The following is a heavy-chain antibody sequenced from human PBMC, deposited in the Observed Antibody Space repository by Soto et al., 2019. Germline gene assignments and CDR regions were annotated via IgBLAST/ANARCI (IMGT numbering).Heavy chain of an antibody. CDR1: GGSISSSSYY. CDR3: ARRFDGDYAEYFQH. V-gene: IGHV4-39*01. J-gene: IGHJ1*01. CDR2: IYYSGST. D-gene: IGHD4-17*01. Sequence: SGTLSLTCTVSGGSISSSSYYWGWIRQPPGKGLEWIGSIYYSGSTYYNPSLKSRVTISVDTSKNQFSLKLSSVTAADTAVYYCARRFDGDYAEYFQHWGQGTLVTVSS.